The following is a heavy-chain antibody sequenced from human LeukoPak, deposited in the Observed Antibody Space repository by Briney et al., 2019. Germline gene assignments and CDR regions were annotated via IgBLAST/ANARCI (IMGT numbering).Heavy chain of an antibody. CDR2: ISSSSSYI. J-gene: IGHJ3*02. D-gene: IGHD2-2*01. CDR3: ARAVKYQLPPSDI. Sequence: GGSLRLSCAASGFTFSSYSMNWVRQAPGKGLEWVSSISSSSSYIYYADSVKGRFTISRDNAKNSLYLQMNSLRAEDTAVYYCARAVKYQLPPSDIWGQGTMVTVSS. V-gene: IGHV3-21*01. CDR1: GFTFSSYS.